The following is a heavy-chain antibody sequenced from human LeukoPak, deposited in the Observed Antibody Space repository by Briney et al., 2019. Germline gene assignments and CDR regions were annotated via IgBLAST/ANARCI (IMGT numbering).Heavy chain of an antibody. CDR3: ARGGATYYYDSSGYPIGDAFDI. V-gene: IGHV1-2*02. J-gene: IGHJ3*02. CDR1: GYTFTGYY. CDR2: INPNSGGT. Sequence: ASVKVSCKASGYTFTGYYMHWVRQAPGQGLEWMRWINPNSGGTNYAQKFQGRVTMTRDTSISTAYMELSRLRSDDTAVYYCARGGATYYYDSSGYPIGDAFDIWGQGTMVTVSS. D-gene: IGHD3-22*01.